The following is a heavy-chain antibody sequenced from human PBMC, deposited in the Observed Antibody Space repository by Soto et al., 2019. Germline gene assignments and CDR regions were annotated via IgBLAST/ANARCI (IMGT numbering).Heavy chain of an antibody. Sequence: QVQLVESGGGLVKPGGSLRLSCVASGITFGDYYMTWVRQAPGKGLEWLSYISSSGGSKYYADSVKGRFTISRDNGKNSQYLQMNSLSVDDTAVYYCASDHHEQMSFDWWGQGTLVTVSS. CDR1: GITFGDYY. CDR3: ASDHHEQMSFDW. J-gene: IGHJ4*02. CDR2: ISSSGGSK. V-gene: IGHV3-11*01.